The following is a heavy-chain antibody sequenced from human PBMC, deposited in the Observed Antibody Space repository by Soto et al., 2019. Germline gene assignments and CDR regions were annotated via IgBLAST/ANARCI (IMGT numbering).Heavy chain of an antibody. D-gene: IGHD3-10*01. Sequence: ETLSLTCAVSGYSISSGYYWGWIRQPPGKGLEWIGSIYHSGSTYYNPSLKSRVTISVGTSKNQFSLKLSSVTAADKAVYYCARDGVLLWFGELTKGISWFDPWGQGNLVPVSS. V-gene: IGHV4-38-2*02. CDR3: ARDGVLLWFGELTKGISWFDP. CDR2: IYHSGST. CDR1: GYSISSGYY. J-gene: IGHJ5*02.